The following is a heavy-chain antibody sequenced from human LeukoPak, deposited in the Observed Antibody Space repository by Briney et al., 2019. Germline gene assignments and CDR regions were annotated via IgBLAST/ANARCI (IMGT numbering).Heavy chain of an antibody. CDR2: ISSSSSYI. D-gene: IGHD4-17*01. CDR1: GFTFSSYS. V-gene: IGHV3-21*01. CDR3: ARDFGTNGDFHAFDI. Sequence: GGSLRLSCAASGFTFSSYSMNWVRQAPGKGLEWVSSISSSSSYIYYADSVKGRFTISRDNAKNSLYLQMNSLRAEDTAVYYCARDFGTNGDFHAFDIRGQGTMVTVSS. J-gene: IGHJ3*02.